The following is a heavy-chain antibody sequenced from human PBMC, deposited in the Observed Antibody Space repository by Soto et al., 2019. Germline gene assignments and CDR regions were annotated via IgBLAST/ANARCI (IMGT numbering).Heavy chain of an antibody. V-gene: IGHV3-30*18. CDR3: AKEMGEWLPLDY. D-gene: IGHD3-3*01. J-gene: IGHJ4*02. CDR1: GFTFSSYG. CDR2: ISYDGSNK. Sequence: GGSLRLSCAASGFTFSSYGMHWVRQAPGKGLEWVAVISYDGSNKYYADSVKGRFTISRDNSKNSLYLQMNSLRHDDTALYYCAKEMGEWLPLDYWGPGTQVTVSS.